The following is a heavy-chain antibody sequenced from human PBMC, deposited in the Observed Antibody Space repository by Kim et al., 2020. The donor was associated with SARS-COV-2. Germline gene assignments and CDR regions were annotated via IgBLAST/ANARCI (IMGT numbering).Heavy chain of an antibody. D-gene: IGHD3-10*01. CDR3: ARVWSTMVRGVIMGNAIDY. Sequence: SETLSLTCTVSGGSVSSGSYYWSWIRQPPGKGLEWIGYIYYSGSTNYNPSLKSRVTISVDTSKNQFSLKLSSVTAADTAVYYCARVWSTMVRGVIMGNAIDYWGQGTLVTVSS. J-gene: IGHJ4*02. CDR1: GGSVSSGSYY. V-gene: IGHV4-61*01. CDR2: IYYSGST.